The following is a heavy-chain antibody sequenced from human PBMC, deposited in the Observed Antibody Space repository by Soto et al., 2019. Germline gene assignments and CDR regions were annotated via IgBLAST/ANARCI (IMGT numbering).Heavy chain of an antibody. CDR3: ARYGYYYDSSGYYFDY. D-gene: IGHD3-22*01. CDR2: INHSGST. Sequence: QVQLQQWGAGLLKPSETLSLTCAVYGGSFSGYYWSWIRQPPGKGLEWIGEINHSGSTNYNPSLNSRVLISVDTSKNQFSLKLSSVTAADTAVYYCARYGYYYDSSGYYFDYWGQGTLVTVSS. J-gene: IGHJ4*02. CDR1: GGSFSGYY. V-gene: IGHV4-34*01.